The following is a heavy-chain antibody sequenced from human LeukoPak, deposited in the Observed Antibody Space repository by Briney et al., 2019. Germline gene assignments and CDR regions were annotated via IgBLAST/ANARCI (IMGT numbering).Heavy chain of an antibody. D-gene: IGHD4-17*01. J-gene: IGHJ5*02. V-gene: IGHV4-34*01. Sequence: SETLSLTCAVYGGSFSGYYWSWIRQPPGKGLEWIGEINHSGSTNYDPSLKSRVTISVDTSKNQFSLKLSSVTAADTAVYYCAGTAVTSNWFDPWGQGTLVTVSS. CDR1: GGSFSGYY. CDR2: INHSGST. CDR3: AGTAVTSNWFDP.